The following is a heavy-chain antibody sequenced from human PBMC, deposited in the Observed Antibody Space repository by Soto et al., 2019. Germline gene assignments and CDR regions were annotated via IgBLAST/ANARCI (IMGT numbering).Heavy chain of an antibody. CDR1: GGTFSSYA. Sequence: QVQLVQSGAEVKKPGSSVKVSCKASGGTFSSYAISWVRQAPGQGLEWMGGIIPIFGTANYAQKFQGRVTITADESTSTAYTELSSLRSEDTAVYYCARDRGVLVPAASNWFDPWGQGTLVTVSS. V-gene: IGHV1-69*12. CDR3: ARDRGVLVPAASNWFDP. D-gene: IGHD2-2*01. J-gene: IGHJ5*02. CDR2: IIPIFGTA.